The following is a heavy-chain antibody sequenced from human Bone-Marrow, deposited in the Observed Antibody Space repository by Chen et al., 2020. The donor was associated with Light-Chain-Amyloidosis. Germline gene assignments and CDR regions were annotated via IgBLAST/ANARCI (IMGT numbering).Heavy chain of an antibody. CDR2: SNPDVTRV. J-gene: IGHJ4*02. CDR1: GFTFRTSW. V-gene: IGHV3-74*01. CDR3: SREFTGYDNY. D-gene: IGHD5-12*01. Sequence: DVQLLESGGGLVQPGGSLRLSCAASGFTFRTSWMHWVRQAPGKGLVWVSRSNPDVTRVDYAYSVRGRFTISRDDAKSTMYLQLNSLRDEDTAVYYCSREFTGYDNYWGQGTLVTVSS.